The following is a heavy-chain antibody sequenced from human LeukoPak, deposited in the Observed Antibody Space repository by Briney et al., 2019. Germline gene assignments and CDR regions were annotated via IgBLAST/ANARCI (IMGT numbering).Heavy chain of an antibody. CDR2: IYYSGST. CDR1: GGSISSSSYY. V-gene: IGHV4-39*01. J-gene: IGHJ3*02. D-gene: IGHD5-18*01. CDR3: AIPGYSYGYAFDI. Sequence: SETLSLTCTVPGGSISSSSYYWGWIRQPPGKGLEWIGSIYYSGSTYYNPSLKSRVTISVDTSKNQFSLKLSSVTAADTAVYYCAIPGYSYGYAFDIWGQGTMVTVSS.